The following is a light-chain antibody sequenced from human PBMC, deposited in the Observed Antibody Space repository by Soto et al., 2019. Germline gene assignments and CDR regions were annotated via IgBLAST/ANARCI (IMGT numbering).Light chain of an antibody. J-gene: IGLJ1*01. CDR2: NNN. CDR1: SSNIGSNT. Sequence: QSVLTQPPSASGTPGQRVTITCSGSSSNIGSNTVNWYQQLPGTAPKLLIYNNNQLPSGVPDRFSGSKSGTSASLVISGLQSEDQSDYNCQVWDNSLNVLLFGNVTKLTVL. CDR3: QVWDNSLNVLL. V-gene: IGLV1-44*01.